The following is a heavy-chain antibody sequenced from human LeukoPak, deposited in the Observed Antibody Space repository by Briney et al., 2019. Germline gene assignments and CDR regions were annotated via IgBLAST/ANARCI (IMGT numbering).Heavy chain of an antibody. D-gene: IGHD1-26*01. Sequence: PGGSLRLSCAASGFTFSGYSMNWVRQAPGKGLEWVSFISSSSYIHYADSVKGRFTISRDNAKNSLYLQMNSLRAEDTAVYYCARVAEVGATGYYYYMDVWGKGTTVTISS. J-gene: IGHJ6*03. CDR2: ISSSSYI. CDR1: GFTFSGYS. V-gene: IGHV3-21*01. CDR3: ARVAEVGATGYYYYMDV.